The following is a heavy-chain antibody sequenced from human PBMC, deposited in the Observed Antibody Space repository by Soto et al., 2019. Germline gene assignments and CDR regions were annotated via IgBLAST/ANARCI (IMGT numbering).Heavy chain of an antibody. Sequence: SDTLSLTCTVSGGSISSYDWSWIRQPPGKGLEWIGYIYYSGSTNYNPSLKSRVTIPVDPSTNQSSLKLSSVTAADPAVYSCARGGEWIQLQTDAFDIWGQGTMVTVSS. D-gene: IGHD5-18*01. CDR2: IYYSGST. V-gene: IGHV4-59*01. CDR1: GGSISSYD. J-gene: IGHJ3*02. CDR3: ARGGEWIQLQTDAFDI.